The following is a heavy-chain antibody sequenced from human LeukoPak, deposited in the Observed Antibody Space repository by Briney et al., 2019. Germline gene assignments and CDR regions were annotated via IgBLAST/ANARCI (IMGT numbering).Heavy chain of an antibody. J-gene: IGHJ4*02. D-gene: IGHD3-16*01. Sequence: SVKVSCKASGYTFISYGISWVRQAPGQGLEWMGGIIPIFGTANYAQKFQGRVTITADESTSTAYMELSSLRSEDTAVYYCARDTITFGGVIFDYWGQGTLVTVSS. CDR2: IIPIFGTA. V-gene: IGHV1-69*13. CDR1: GYTFISYG. CDR3: ARDTITFGGVIFDY.